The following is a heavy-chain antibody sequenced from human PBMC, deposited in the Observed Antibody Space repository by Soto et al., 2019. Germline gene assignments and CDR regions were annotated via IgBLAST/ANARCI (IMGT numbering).Heavy chain of an antibody. J-gene: IGHJ4*02. CDR3: ARGRDCSTSSCSLDLRLGYYFDK. CDR2: LYYGGST. CDR1: GGSISSGGYY. D-gene: IGHD2-2*01. Sequence: QVQLQESGPGLVKPSQTLSLTCTVSGGSISSGGYYWSWIRQHPGKGLEWIGYLYYGGSTYYNPSLMRRVTISVDTSKNQFSLKLSSVTAADTAVYYCARGRDCSTSSCSLDLRLGYYFDKWGQGTLVTVSS. V-gene: IGHV4-31*03.